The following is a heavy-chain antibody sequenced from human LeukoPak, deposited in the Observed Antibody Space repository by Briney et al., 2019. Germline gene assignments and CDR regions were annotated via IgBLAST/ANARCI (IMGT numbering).Heavy chain of an antibody. Sequence: PGGSLRLSCAASGFTFSSYGMHWVRQAPGKGLEWVAVISYDGSNKYYADSVKGRFTISRDNSKNTLYLQMNSLRAEDTAVYYCALGGYYDILTGYYKEDYFDYWGQGTLVTVSS. V-gene: IGHV3-30*03. CDR3: ALGGYYDILTGYYKEDYFDY. CDR1: GFTFSSYG. CDR2: ISYDGSNK. D-gene: IGHD3-9*01. J-gene: IGHJ4*02.